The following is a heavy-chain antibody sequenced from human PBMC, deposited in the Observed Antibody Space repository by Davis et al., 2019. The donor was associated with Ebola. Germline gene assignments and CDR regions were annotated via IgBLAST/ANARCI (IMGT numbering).Heavy chain of an antibody. D-gene: IGHD3-10*01. Sequence: SCAASGITFSDAWLSWVRQAPGKGLEWVGRIKSRTDGGTTDYGFSVKGRFSISRDDSKSTVYLQMNSLKTEDTGVYYCTKGITMVRGVIKEVDYWGQGTLVIVSS. CDR3: TKGITMVRGVIKEVDY. CDR2: IKSRTDGGTT. V-gene: IGHV3-15*01. CDR1: GITFSDAW. J-gene: IGHJ4*02.